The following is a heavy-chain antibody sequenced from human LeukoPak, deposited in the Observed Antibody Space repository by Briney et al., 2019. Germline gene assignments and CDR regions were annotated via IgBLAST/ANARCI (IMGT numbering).Heavy chain of an antibody. CDR3: ARVDYCSSTSCYISVDYYYYYMAV. D-gene: IGHD2-2*02. V-gene: IGHV4-61*02. CDR1: GGSVSSGSYY. CDR2: IDTSGST. Sequence: PSETLSLTCTVSGGSVSSGSYYWSWIRQPAGKGLEWIGRIDTSGSTNYNPSLKSRVTMSVDTSKNQFSLKLSSVTAADTAVYYCARVDYCSSTSCYISVDYYYYYMAVWGKGTTVTVSS. J-gene: IGHJ6*03.